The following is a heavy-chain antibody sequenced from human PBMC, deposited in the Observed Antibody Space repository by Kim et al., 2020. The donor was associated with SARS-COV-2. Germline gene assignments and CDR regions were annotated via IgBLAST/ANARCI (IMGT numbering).Heavy chain of an antibody. Sequence: SYADAVKRRFTISRDIPKDTLYLQMNSLGAEDTSVYYCSSSTVGAYFDYWGQGSLVTVSS. D-gene: IGHD1-26*01. J-gene: IGHJ4*02. CDR3: SSSTVGAYFDY. V-gene: IGHV3-23*01.